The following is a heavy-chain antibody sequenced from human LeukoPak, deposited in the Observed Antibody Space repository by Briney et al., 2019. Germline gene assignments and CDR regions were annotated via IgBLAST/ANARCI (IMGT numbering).Heavy chain of an antibody. Sequence: GGSLRLSCAASGFTFSSYSMNWVRQAPGKGLEWVSYISSLSGTIYYADSVKGRFIISRDNAQNSLFLQMNSLRAEDTAVYYCVRDQGGAVSYWGQGTLVTVSS. CDR1: GFTFSSYS. V-gene: IGHV3-48*04. D-gene: IGHD3-16*01. CDR3: VRDQGGAVSY. CDR2: ISSLSGTI. J-gene: IGHJ4*02.